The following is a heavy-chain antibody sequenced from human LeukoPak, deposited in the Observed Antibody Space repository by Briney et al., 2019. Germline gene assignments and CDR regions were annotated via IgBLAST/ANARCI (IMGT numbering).Heavy chain of an antibody. D-gene: IGHD2-15*01. V-gene: IGHV4-39*07. J-gene: IGHJ6*03. CDR2: IYYSGST. CDR3: ARENCSGGSCYSIYYYYYMDV. Sequence: SETLSLTCTVSGGSISSSSYYWGWIRQPPGKGLEWIGSIYYSGSTYYNPSLKSRVTISVDTSKNQVSLKLSSVTAADTAVYYCARENCSGGSCYSIYYYYYMDVWGKGTTVAVSS. CDR1: GGSISSSSYY.